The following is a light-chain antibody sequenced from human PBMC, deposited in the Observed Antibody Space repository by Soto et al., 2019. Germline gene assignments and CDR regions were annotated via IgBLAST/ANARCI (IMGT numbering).Light chain of an antibody. J-gene: IGKJ1*01. CDR2: KTS. CDR1: ESIYSW. Sequence: IQMTQSPSTLSASVGDTVTITCRASESIYSWLAWYKQIPGKAPQLLIYKTSTLQGGVPSRSSGSESSAEYTITINSLQPDDFAIYYCQEYNRVSRRFGQGTRVVNK. CDR3: QEYNRVSRR. V-gene: IGKV1-5*03.